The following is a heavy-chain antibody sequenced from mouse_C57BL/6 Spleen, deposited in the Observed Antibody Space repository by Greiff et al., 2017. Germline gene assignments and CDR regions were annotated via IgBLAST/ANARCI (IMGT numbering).Heavy chain of an antibody. Sequence: QVQLQQSGAELVRPGSSVKLSCKASGYTFTSYWMHWVKQRPIQGLEWIGNIDPSDSETHYNQKFKDKATLTVDKSSSTAYMQLSSLTSEDSAVYYCARRHDLYAMDYWGQGTSVTVSS. CDR1: GYTFTSYW. V-gene: IGHV1-52*01. D-gene: IGHD2-3*01. CDR3: ARRHDLYAMDY. CDR2: IDPSDSET. J-gene: IGHJ4*01.